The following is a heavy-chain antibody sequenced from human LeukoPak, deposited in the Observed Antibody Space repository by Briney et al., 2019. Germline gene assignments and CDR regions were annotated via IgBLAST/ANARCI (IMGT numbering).Heavy chain of an antibody. CDR1: GFTFSSYA. CDR2: ISGSGGST. Sequence: GGSLRLSCAASGFTFSSYAMSWVRQAPGKGLEWVSAISGSGGSTYYADSVKGRFTISRDNAKNSLYLQMNSLRDEDTAVYYCARESGGDIVVGNYYYGMDVWGQGTTVTVSS. J-gene: IGHJ6*02. CDR3: ARESGGDIVVGNYYYGMDV. V-gene: IGHV3-23*01. D-gene: IGHD2-2*01.